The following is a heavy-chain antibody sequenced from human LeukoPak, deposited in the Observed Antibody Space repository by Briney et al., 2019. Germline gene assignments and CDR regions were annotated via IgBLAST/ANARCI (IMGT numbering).Heavy chain of an antibody. D-gene: IGHD6-13*01. CDR1: GFTFSSYW. CDR3: ARDSSSWYYDY. Sequence: GGSLRLSCAASGFTFSSYWTHWVRQAPGKGLVWVSCIKSEGSSTTYADSVKGRFPISRDNAKHTLHLQMNRLRAEDTAVYYCARDSSSWYYDYWGQGTLVTVSS. J-gene: IGHJ4*02. CDR2: IKSEGSST. V-gene: IGHV3-74*03.